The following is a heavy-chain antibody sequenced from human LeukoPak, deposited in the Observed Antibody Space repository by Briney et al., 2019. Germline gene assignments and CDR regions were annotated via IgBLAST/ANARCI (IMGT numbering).Heavy chain of an antibody. Sequence: PGGSLRLSCAASGFTFSSYSMNWVRQAPGKGLEWVSSISSSSSYIYYADSVKGRFTISRDNAKNSLYLQMNSLRAEDTAVYYCARPVDTAMVKYFDYWGQGTLVTVSS. J-gene: IGHJ4*02. CDR3: ARPVDTAMVKYFDY. D-gene: IGHD5-18*01. CDR2: ISSSSSYI. V-gene: IGHV3-21*01. CDR1: GFTFSSYS.